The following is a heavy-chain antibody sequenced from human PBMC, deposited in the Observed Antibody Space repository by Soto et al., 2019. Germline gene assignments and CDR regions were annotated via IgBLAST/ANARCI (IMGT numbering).Heavy chain of an antibody. J-gene: IGHJ4*02. CDR3: AIGKFSSGWYVGPPANYFDY. D-gene: IGHD6-19*01. CDR2: ISAYNGNT. Sequence: ASVKVSCKASGYTFTSYGISWVRQAPGQGLEWMGWISAYNGNTNYAQKLQGRDTMTTDTSTSTAYMELRGLRSDDTAVYYCAIGKFSSGWYVGPPANYFDYWGQGTLVTVSS. V-gene: IGHV1-18*01. CDR1: GYTFTSYG.